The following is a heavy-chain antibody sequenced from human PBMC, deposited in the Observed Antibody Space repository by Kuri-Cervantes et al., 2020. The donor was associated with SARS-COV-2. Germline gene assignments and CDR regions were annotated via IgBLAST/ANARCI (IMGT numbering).Heavy chain of an antibody. V-gene: IGHV3-21*01. Sequence: GESLKISCAASGFIFSNYGMNWVRQAPGKGLEWVSSISSTSSYIYYADSVKGRFTISRDNAKNSLYLQMNSLRAEDTAVYYCARDRRVASSWYSADYYYYGMDVWGQGTTVTVSS. D-gene: IGHD6-13*01. CDR3: ARDRRVASSWYSADYYYYGMDV. J-gene: IGHJ6*02. CDR2: ISSTSSYI. CDR1: GFIFSNYG.